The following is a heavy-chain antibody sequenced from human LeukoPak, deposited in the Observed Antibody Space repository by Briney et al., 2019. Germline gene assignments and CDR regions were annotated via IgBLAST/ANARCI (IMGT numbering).Heavy chain of an antibody. D-gene: IGHD2-2*01. J-gene: IGHJ5*02. Sequence: GGSLRLSCAASGFTFNNNWMHWVRQAPGKGLVWVSRISPDGSSTTYADSVKGRFTISRDNAKNTLYLQMNSLRAEDTAVYYCVRDPHCNSTTCYGWFDPWGQGTLVTVSS. CDR1: GFTFNNNW. V-gene: IGHV3-74*03. CDR3: VRDPHCNSTTCYGWFDP. CDR2: ISPDGSST.